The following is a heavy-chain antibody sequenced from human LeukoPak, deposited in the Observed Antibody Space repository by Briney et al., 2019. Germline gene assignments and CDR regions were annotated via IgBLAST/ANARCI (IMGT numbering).Heavy chain of an antibody. CDR3: ARVEATTARHYYYYIDV. D-gene: IGHD1-1*01. V-gene: IGHV3-21*01. CDR2: ITTGSTYM. CDR1: GFTFISYA. Sequence: GGSLRLSRSASGFTFISYALNWVRQAPGKGLEWVSSITTGSTYMYYADSARGRFTISRDNAKNSLYLQMSSLRADDTAVYYCARVEATTARHYYYYIDVWGKGTMVTVSS. J-gene: IGHJ6*03.